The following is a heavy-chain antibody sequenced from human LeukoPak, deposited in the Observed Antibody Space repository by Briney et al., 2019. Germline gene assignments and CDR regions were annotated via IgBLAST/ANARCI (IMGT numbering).Heavy chain of an antibody. Sequence: ASVKVSCKASGYTFTGYYMHWVRQAPGQGLEWMGWINPNSGGTNYAQKFQGRVTMTRDTSISTAYMELSRLRSDDTAVYYCARDPYGETSIRFDYWGQGTLVTVSS. J-gene: IGHJ4*02. CDR1: GYTFTGYY. CDR3: ARDPYGETSIRFDY. CDR2: INPNSGGT. V-gene: IGHV1-2*02. D-gene: IGHD4-17*01.